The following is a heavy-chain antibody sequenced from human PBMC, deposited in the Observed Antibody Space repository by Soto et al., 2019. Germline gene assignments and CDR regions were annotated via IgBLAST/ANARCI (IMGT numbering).Heavy chain of an antibody. CDR2: INHSGST. J-gene: IGHJ6*02. V-gene: IGHV4-34*01. D-gene: IGHD3-10*01. CDR1: GGSFSGYY. Sequence: QVQLQQWGAGLLKPSETLSLTCAVYGGSFSGYYWSWIRQPPGKGLEWIGEINHSGSTNYNPSLKSRVTISVARSKNQFSLKLSSVTAADTAVYYCASLGGTAWFGYSYGMDVWGQGTTVTVSS. CDR3: ASLGGTAWFGYSYGMDV.